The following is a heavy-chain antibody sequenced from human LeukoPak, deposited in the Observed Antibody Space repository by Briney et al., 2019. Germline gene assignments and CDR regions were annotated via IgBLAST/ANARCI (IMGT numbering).Heavy chain of an antibody. J-gene: IGHJ4*02. Sequence: GGSLRLSCAASGFTFSDYYMNWVRQAPGKGLEWLSYISGSDSTINYADSVKGRFTISRDNAKNSLYLQMNSLRAEDTAVYYCARKDSSGWSFGYWGQGTLVTVSS. V-gene: IGHV3-11*01. D-gene: IGHD6-19*01. CDR1: GFTFSDYY. CDR2: ISGSDSTI. CDR3: ARKDSSGWSFGY.